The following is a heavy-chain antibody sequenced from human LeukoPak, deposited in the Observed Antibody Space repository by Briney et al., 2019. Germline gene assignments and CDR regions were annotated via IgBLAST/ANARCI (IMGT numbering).Heavy chain of an antibody. J-gene: IGHJ4*02. D-gene: IGHD2-2*01. CDR2: IRSKANSYAT. V-gene: IGHV3-73*01. CDR3: TSRVVSVDY. CDR1: GFTFSGSA. Sequence: PGGSLGLSCAASGFTFSGSAMHWVRQASGKGLEWVGRIRSKANSYATAYAASVKGRFTISRDDSKNTAYLQMNSLKTEDTAVYYCTSRVVSVDYWGQGTLVTVSS.